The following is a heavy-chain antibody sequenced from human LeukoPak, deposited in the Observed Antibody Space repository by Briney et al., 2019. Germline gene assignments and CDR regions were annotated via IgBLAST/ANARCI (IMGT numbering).Heavy chain of an antibody. CDR3: TRLGGVWGSSNY. J-gene: IGHJ4*02. Sequence: PGGSLRLSCAASGFTFSGSAMHWVRQASGKGLEWVGRIRSKANSYATAYAASVKGRFTTSRDDSKNTAYLQMNSLKTEDTAVYYCTRLGGVWGSSNYWGQGTLVTVSS. D-gene: IGHD3-16*01. CDR2: IRSKANSYAT. V-gene: IGHV3-73*01. CDR1: GFTFSGSA.